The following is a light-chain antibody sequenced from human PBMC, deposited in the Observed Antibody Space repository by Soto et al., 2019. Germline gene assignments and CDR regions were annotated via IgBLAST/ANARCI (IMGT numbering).Light chain of an antibody. CDR1: SSDVGGYNY. CDR2: EVS. V-gene: IGLV2-8*01. Sequence: QSALTQPPSASGSPGQSVTISCTGTSSDVGGYNYVSWYQQHPGRAPKLMISEVSKRPSGVPDRCSGSKSGNTASLTVSGLQAEDEADYYCSSYAGGPYVFGTGTKLTVL. CDR3: SSYAGGPYV. J-gene: IGLJ1*01.